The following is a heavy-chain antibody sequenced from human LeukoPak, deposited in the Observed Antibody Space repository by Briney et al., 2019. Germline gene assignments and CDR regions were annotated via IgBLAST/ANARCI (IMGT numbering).Heavy chain of an antibody. CDR1: GFTFNNYA. CDR3: AKATPAATNYYYAMDV. Sequence: PGGSLRLSCAASGFTFNNYAMTWVRQAPGKGLEWVSAVSGRGGSTYYADSVKGRFTISRDNSKNTLYLQMNSLRAEDTAVYHCAKATPAATNYYYAMDVWGQGTTVTVSS. V-gene: IGHV3-23*01. CDR2: VSGRGGST. D-gene: IGHD2-15*01. J-gene: IGHJ6*02.